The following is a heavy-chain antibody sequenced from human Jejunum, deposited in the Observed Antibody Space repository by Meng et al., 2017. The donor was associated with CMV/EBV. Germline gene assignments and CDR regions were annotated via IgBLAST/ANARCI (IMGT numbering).Heavy chain of an antibody. J-gene: IGHJ4*02. CDR2: ISVSGGSS. Sequence: GFCFNLYAMGWVREAQGTGLEWVAGISVSGGSSLYDDSVKGRFTVSIDNSKNMVYFQLSILSPEDTAVYYCAKARMGPRVTALFDAWGQGTPVTVSS. D-gene: IGHD2-21*02. V-gene: IGHV3-23*01. CDR1: GFCFNLYA. CDR3: AKARMGPRVTALFDA.